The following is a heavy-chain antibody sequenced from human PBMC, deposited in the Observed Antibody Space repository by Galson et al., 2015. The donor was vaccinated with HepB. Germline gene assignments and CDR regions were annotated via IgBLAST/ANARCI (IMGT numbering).Heavy chain of an antibody. D-gene: IGHD3-22*01. Sequence: TLSLTCTVSGGSISSRSFCWGWIRQPPGKGLEWIGSLYYSGTTYYNPSLESRVTLSLDTSKNQFSLKLRSVTAADTAVYYCARLTMIGYYDSSGQWFDPWGQGSLVTVSS. CDR1: GGSISSRSFC. V-gene: IGHV4-39*01. CDR3: ARLTMIGYYDSSGQWFDP. J-gene: IGHJ5*02. CDR2: LYYSGTT.